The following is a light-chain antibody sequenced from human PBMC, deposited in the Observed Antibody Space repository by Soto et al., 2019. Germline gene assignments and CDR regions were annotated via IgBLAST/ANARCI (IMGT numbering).Light chain of an antibody. CDR2: GAS. Sequence: ELVLTQSPGTLSLSPGETATLSCRASQGVSRRSLAWYHHRPGQDPRLLIFGASTRATDIPDRFSGSGSGTDFTLTISRLEPEDFALYYCQQYDTAPPITFGQGTRLEIK. V-gene: IGKV3-20*01. CDR1: QGVSRRS. J-gene: IGKJ5*01. CDR3: QQYDTAPPIT.